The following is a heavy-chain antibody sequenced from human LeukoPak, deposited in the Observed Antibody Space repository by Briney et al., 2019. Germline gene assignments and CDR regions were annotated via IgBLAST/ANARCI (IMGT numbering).Heavy chain of an antibody. CDR2: IKQDGSEK. CDR1: GFTFSSYA. CDR3: ARDTRGIFDY. Sequence: PGGSLRLSCAASGFTFSSYAMSWVRQAPGKGLEWVANIKQDGSEKNYVDSVKGRFTISRDNAKNSLYLQMNSLRAEDTADYYCARDTRGIFDYWGQGTLVTVSS. V-gene: IGHV3-7*03. D-gene: IGHD3-10*01. J-gene: IGHJ4*02.